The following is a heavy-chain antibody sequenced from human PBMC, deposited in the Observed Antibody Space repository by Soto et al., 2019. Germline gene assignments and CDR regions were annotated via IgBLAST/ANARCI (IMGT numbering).Heavy chain of an antibody. CDR3: ATETCGDYVGYFDP. CDR2: IHAGNGNT. V-gene: IGHV1-3*01. J-gene: IGHJ5*02. Sequence: GSVKVSCKASGYTFTTYAIQWVRRAPGQRLEWMGWIHAGNGNTKYSQMFQGRVTITRDTSASIAYMELSSLRSEDTAVYYCATETCGDYVGYFDPWGQGIRVTVSS. D-gene: IGHD2-21*01. CDR1: GYTFTTYA.